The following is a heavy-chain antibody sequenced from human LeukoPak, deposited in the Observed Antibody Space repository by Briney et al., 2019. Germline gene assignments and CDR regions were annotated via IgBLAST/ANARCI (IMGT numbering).Heavy chain of an antibody. CDR2: IKSKTDGGTR. CDR1: GFTFNNAW. Sequence: PGGSLRLSCAASGFTFNNAWMSWVRQAPGKGLERVGRIKSKTDGGTRDHAAPVKGRFTISRDDSKNTLYLQMNSLRAEDTAVYYCAKIQGSSGYYPDYWGQGTLVTVSS. V-gene: IGHV3-15*01. J-gene: IGHJ4*02. CDR3: AKIQGSSGYYPDY. D-gene: IGHD3-22*01.